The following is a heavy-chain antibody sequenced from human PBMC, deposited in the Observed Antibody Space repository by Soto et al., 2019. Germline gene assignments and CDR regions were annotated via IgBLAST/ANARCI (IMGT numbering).Heavy chain of an antibody. D-gene: IGHD2-15*01. J-gene: IGHJ6*02. V-gene: IGHV3-7*01. CDR1: GFTFSNYW. Sequence: EVQLVESGGGLVQPGESLRLSCGASGFTFSNYWMSWVRQAPGKGLKWVADIKQDGSEIYYVDSVKGRFTISRDNAEDSVYLQMNSLRAEDTAVYYCARGGRHCSGGGCYLNYYAMDVWGQGATVTVSS. CDR2: IKQDGSEI. CDR3: ARGGRHCSGGGCYLNYYAMDV.